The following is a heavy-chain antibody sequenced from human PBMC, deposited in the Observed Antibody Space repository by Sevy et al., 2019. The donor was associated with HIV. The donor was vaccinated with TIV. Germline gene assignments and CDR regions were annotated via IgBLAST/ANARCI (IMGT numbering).Heavy chain of an antibody. V-gene: IGHV3-21*01. CDR1: GFTFSRYS. Sequence: GGSLRLSCGASGFTFSRYSMNWVRQAPGKGLEWVSSISSGNSYIYYADSVKGRFTISRDNAKNSLYLHMNSLRAEDTAVYYWARGSGAVVAGNYFDYWGQGILVTVSS. CDR2: ISSGNSYI. CDR3: ARGSGAVVAGNYFDY. D-gene: IGHD6-19*01. J-gene: IGHJ4*02.